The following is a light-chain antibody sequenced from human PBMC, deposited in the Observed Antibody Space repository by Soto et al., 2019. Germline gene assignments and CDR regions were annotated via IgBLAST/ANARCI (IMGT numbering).Light chain of an antibody. CDR3: SSYTSTSTPCV. Sequence: QSALTQPASVSGSPGQSITISCTGTSSDVGGYNYVSWYQLHPGKAPKLIIYEVSHRPSGASNHFSGYKSGNTASLTISGPQAEDEADYYCSSYTSTSTPCVFGTGTKLTVL. CDR2: EVS. CDR1: SSDVGGYNY. V-gene: IGLV2-14*01. J-gene: IGLJ1*01.